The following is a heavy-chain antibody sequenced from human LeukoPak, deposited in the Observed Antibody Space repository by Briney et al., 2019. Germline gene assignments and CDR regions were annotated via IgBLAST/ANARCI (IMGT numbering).Heavy chain of an antibody. D-gene: IGHD2-15*01. J-gene: IGHJ2*01. CDR2: VNWNGGST. CDR1: GFTLDDYG. Sequence: GGSLRLSCAASGFTLDDYGMSWVRQAPGKGLEWVSGVNWNGGSTGYVDSVKGRFTISRDNAKNSLFLHMNSLRVEDTALYYCARDRVVVATTTPPYWYFDLWGRGTRVTVSS. CDR3: ARDRVVVATTTPPYWYFDL. V-gene: IGHV3-20*04.